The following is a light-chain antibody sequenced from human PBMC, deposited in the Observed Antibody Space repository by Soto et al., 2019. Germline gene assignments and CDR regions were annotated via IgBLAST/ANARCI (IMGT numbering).Light chain of an antibody. CDR2: GVS. Sequence: EIVLTQSPGTLSLSPGERATLSCRASQNVGNHYLAWHQQKPGQAPRLLIYGVSVRATGIPDRFSGSGSGTDFTLTIGGLEPEDFAVYYCQQYGMSPWTFGQGTKVDIK. CDR3: QQYGMSPWT. V-gene: IGKV3-20*01. J-gene: IGKJ1*01. CDR1: QNVGNHY.